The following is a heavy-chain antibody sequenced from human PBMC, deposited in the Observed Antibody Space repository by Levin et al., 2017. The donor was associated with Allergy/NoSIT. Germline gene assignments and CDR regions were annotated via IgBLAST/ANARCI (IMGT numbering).Heavy chain of an antibody. Sequence: PRASVKVSCKVSGYSLIELSMHWVRQAPGKGLEWMGGYDPEDGETIYAQNFQGRVTMTEDTSTDTAYMDLSSLRPEDTAVYYCATLQADYYDGRNYYYCGMDVWGRGTTVTVSS. D-gene: IGHD3-22*01. CDR1: GYSLIELS. CDR3: ATLQADYYDGRNYYYCGMDV. V-gene: IGHV1-24*01. J-gene: IGHJ6*02. CDR2: YDPEDGET.